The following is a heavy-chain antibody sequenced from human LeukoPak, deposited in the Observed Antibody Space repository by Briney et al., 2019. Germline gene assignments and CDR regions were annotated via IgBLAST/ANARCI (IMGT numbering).Heavy chain of an antibody. J-gene: IGHJ4*02. CDR2: ISGSGGST. V-gene: IGHV3-23*01. CDR3: AKAYYYDSSGYYSKLTLFDY. D-gene: IGHD3-22*01. CDR1: GFTFSNYA. Sequence: GGSLRLSCAASGFTFSNYAMNWVRQAPGKGLEWVSAISGSGGSTYYADSVKGRFTISRDNSKNTLYLQMNSLRAEDTAVYYCAKAYYYDSSGYYSKLTLFDYWGQGTLVTVSS.